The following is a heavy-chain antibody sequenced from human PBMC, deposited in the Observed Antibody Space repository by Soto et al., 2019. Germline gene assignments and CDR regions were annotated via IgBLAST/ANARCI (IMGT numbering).Heavy chain of an antibody. D-gene: IGHD3-10*01. CDR3: ARGPFGESTDY. Sequence: LSLTCTVSGGSVSSGSYYWSWIRQPPGKGLEWIGYIYYSGSTNYNPSLKSRVTISVDTSKNQFSLKLSSVTAADTAVYYCARGPFGESTDYWGQGTLVTVSS. CDR1: GGSVSSGSYY. V-gene: IGHV4-61*01. CDR2: IYYSGST. J-gene: IGHJ4*02.